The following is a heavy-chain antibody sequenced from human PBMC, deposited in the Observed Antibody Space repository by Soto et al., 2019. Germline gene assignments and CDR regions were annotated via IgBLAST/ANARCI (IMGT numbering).Heavy chain of an antibody. CDR1: GGSISSYY. CDR2: IYYTGST. CDR3: ARHGPGGSYSDY. Sequence: SETLSLTCSVSGGSISSYYWSWIRQPPGKGLEWIGYIYYTGSTNSNLSLKSRATISLDTPKNQFSLKLSSVTAADTAVYYCARHGPGGSYSDYWGQGTLVTVSS. J-gene: IGHJ4*02. V-gene: IGHV4-59*08. D-gene: IGHD1-26*01.